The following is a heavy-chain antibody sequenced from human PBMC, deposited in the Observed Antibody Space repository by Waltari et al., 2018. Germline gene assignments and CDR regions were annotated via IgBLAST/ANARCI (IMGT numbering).Heavy chain of an antibody. CDR2: IIPIFGTA. CDR3: ARDPGYNWNDVPNWFDP. V-gene: IGHV1-69*01. J-gene: IGHJ5*02. D-gene: IGHD1-1*01. CDR1: GGTFSSYA. Sequence: QVQLVQSGAEVKKPGSSVKVSCKASGGTFSSYAISWVRQAPGQGLEWMGGIIPIFGTANYAQKFQGRVTITADESTSSAYMELSSLRSEDTAVYYCARDPGYNWNDVPNWFDPWGQGTLVTVSS.